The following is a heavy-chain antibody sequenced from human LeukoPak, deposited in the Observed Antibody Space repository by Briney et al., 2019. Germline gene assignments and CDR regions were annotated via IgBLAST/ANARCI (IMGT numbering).Heavy chain of an antibody. CDR3: ARLSNYHILTGTSWFDS. J-gene: IGHJ5*01. D-gene: IGHD3-9*01. V-gene: IGHV4-59*08. CDR1: GGAISSDY. Sequence: SETLSLTCTVSGGAISSDYWSWIRQPPGKGLEGMGYIYYTESTKYTPSLMSRVPISLDTSKTQFSLRLSSVTAADTAVYYCARLSNYHILTGTSWFDSWARESWSPSPQ. CDR2: IYYTEST.